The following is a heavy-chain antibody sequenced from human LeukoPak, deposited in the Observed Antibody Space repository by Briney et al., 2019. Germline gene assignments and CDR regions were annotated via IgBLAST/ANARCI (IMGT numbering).Heavy chain of an antibody. J-gene: IGHJ4*02. CDR2: IKEDGSQK. D-gene: IGHD6-13*01. V-gene: IGHV3-7*01. CDR1: GFTFSRYW. Sequence: GGSLGLSCAASGFTFSRYWMSWVRQAPGKGLEWVANIKEDGSQKYYVDSVKGRFTISRDNAKNSLYLQMNSLRAEDTALYYCLRDYQGYWGQGTLVTVSS. CDR3: LRDYQGY.